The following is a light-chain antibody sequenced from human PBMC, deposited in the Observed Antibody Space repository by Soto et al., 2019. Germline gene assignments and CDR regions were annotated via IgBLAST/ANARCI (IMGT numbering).Light chain of an antibody. CDR2: EVN. J-gene: IGLJ2*01. V-gene: IGLV2-8*01. Sequence: QSALTQPPSASGSPGQSVTISCTGTSSDVGGYNYVSWYQHHPGKAPKLMIYEVNERPSGVPDRFSGSKSGNTASLTVSGLQAEDEADYYCSSYAGNNNFVVFGGGTKLTVL. CDR1: SSDVGGYNY. CDR3: SSYAGNNNFVV.